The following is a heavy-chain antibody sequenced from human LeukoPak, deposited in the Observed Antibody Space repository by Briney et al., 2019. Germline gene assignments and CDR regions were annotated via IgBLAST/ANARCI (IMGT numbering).Heavy chain of an antibody. CDR3: ARDTYYYDSSGYDY. D-gene: IGHD3-22*01. CDR2: INPNSGGT. CDR1: GYTFTGYY. Sequence: ASVKVSCKASGYTFTGYYMHWVRQAPGQELEWMGWINPNSGGTNYAQKFQGRVTMTRDTSISTAYMELSRLRSDDTAVYYCARDTYYYDSSGYDYWGQGTLVTVSS. J-gene: IGHJ4*02. V-gene: IGHV1-2*02.